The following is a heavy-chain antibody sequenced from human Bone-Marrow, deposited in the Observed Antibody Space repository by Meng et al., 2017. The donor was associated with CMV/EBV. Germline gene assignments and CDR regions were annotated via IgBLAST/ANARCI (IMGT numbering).Heavy chain of an antibody. J-gene: IGHJ6*01. CDR3: ARGVGVAQPNYWYYGMDV. CDR1: GYTFTGYY. Sequence: ASVKVSCKASGYTFTGYYMHWVRQAPGQGLEWMGWINPNSGGTNYAQKFQGRVTMTRDTSISTAYMELSRLRSDDTAVYYCARGVGVAQPNYWYYGMDVWGQGTTVTVSS. CDR2: INPNSGGT. D-gene: IGHD5-24*01. V-gene: IGHV1-2*02.